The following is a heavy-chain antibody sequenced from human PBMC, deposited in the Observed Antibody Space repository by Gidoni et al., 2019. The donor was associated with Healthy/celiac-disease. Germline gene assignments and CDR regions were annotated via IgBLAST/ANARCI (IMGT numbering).Heavy chain of an antibody. CDR3: ARDEGEWAYYYDSSGYFVI. Sequence: QVQLVQSGAAVKKPGASVKVSCKASGYTFTSYAMHWVRQAPGQRLEWMGWINAGNGNTKYSQKFQGRVTITRDTSASTAYMELSSLRSEDTAVYYCARDEGEWAYYYDSSGYFVIWGQGTMVTVFS. V-gene: IGHV1-3*01. CDR2: INAGNGNT. J-gene: IGHJ3*02. D-gene: IGHD3-22*01. CDR1: GYTFTSYA.